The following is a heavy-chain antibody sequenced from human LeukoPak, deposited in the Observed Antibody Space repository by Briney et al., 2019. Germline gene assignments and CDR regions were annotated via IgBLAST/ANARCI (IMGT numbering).Heavy chain of an antibody. CDR2: ISGSGGST. Sequence: GGSLRLSCAASGFTFGSYGMSWVRQAPGKGLEWVSAISGSGGSTYYADSVKGRFTISRDNSKNTLYLQMNSLRAEDTAVYYCAKIPLPCSGGSCYSNWFDPWGQGTLVTVSS. V-gene: IGHV3-23*01. CDR3: AKIPLPCSGGSCYSNWFDP. CDR1: GFTFGSYG. D-gene: IGHD2-15*01. J-gene: IGHJ5*02.